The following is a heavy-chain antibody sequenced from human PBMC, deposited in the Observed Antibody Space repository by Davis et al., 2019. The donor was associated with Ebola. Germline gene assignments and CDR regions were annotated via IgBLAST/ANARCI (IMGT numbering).Heavy chain of an antibody. CDR2: ISAYTGNT. D-gene: IGHD6-19*01. CDR1: GYTFTSYG. Sequence: SVKVSCKASGYTFTSYGISWVRQAPGQGLEWMGWISAYTGNTNYAQKLQGRVTMTTDTSTSTAYIELRSLRYDDTAGYYVSRDRGYRICWYTRYWCQGTLVTVSS. V-gene: IGHV1-18*01. CDR3: SRDRGYRICWYTRY. J-gene: IGHJ4*02.